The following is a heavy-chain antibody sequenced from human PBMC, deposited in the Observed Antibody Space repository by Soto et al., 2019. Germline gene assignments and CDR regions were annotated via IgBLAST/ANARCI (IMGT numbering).Heavy chain of an antibody. CDR1: GGSFSGYY. Sequence: SETLSLTCAVYGGSFSGYYWSWIRQPPGKGLEWIGEINHSGSTNYNPSLKSRVTISVDTSKNQFSLKLTSVTAADTPVYYCARAVLGQHLVDYWGQGTLVTVSS. CDR2: INHSGST. CDR3: ARAVLGQHLVDY. J-gene: IGHJ4*02. D-gene: IGHD6-13*01. V-gene: IGHV4-34*01.